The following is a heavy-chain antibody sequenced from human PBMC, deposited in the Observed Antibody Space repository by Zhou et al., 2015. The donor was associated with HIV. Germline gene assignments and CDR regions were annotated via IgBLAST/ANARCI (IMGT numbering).Heavy chain of an antibody. D-gene: IGHD3-10*01. Sequence: QVQLVQSATEVKKSGASVKVSCKASGYTLGNYGVSWVRQAPGKGLEWMGWINPGSGGTKYAQKFGDRVTMTRDMSIPAAYMELDRLTSDDAAVYYCGRGGIVHYGEPTSRPSFGMNIWARGPRSPSP. J-gene: IGHJ6*02. CDR3: GRGGIVHYGEPTSRPSFGMNI. CDR2: INPGSGGT. CDR1: GYTLGNYG. V-gene: IGHV1-2*02.